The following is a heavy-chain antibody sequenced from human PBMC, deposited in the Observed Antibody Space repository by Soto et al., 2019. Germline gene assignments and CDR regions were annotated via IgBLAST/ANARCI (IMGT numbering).Heavy chain of an antibody. CDR2: ISSSSSYI. CDR3: ARDKGGSSYYYGMDV. D-gene: IGHD6-13*01. V-gene: IGHV3-21*01. J-gene: IGHJ6*02. Sequence: EVQLVESGGGLVKPGGSLRLSCAASGFTFSSYSMNWVRQAPGKGLEWVSSISSSSSYIYYADSVKGRFTTSRDNAKKSLNLQMNSLRAEDTAVYYCARDKGGSSYYYGMDVWAQGTTVTVSS. CDR1: GFTFSSYS.